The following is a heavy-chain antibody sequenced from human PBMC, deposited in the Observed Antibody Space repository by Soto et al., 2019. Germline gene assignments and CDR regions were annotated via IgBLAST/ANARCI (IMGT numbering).Heavy chain of an antibody. J-gene: IGHJ5*02. CDR2: ISSSSSYT. CDR1: GFTFSDYY. Sequence: GGSLRLSCAASGFTFSDYYMSWIRQAPGKGLEWVSYISSSSSYTNYADSVKGRFTISRDNAKNSLYLQMNSLRAEDTAVYYGARDCYDSSGYPTHWFDPWGQGTLVTVSS. V-gene: IGHV3-11*06. D-gene: IGHD3-22*01. CDR3: ARDCYDSSGYPTHWFDP.